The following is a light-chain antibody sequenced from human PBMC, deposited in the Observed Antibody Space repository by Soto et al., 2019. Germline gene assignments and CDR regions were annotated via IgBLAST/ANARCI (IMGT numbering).Light chain of an antibody. V-gene: IGKV1-27*01. CDR2: AAS. J-gene: IGKJ3*01. Sequence: DIQMTQSPSSLSASVGDRVTITCRATQGISNYLAWYQQKPGKVPKLLIYAASTLQSGVPSRFSGSGSGTDLTLTSSSLQPEDVATYYCQRYISAPFTFGPGTNVDIK. CDR1: QGISNY. CDR3: QRYISAPFT.